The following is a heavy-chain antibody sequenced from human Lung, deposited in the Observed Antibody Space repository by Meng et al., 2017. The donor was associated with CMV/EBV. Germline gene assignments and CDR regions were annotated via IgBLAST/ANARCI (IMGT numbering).Heavy chain of an antibody. CDR1: GFTLSSYW. J-gene: IGHJ6*02. V-gene: IGHV3-48*03. Sequence: SCAASGFTLSSYWMSWVRQAPGKGLEWVSYIHARGHIVHYADFVNGRFTISRDSAKNSVDLQMSSLRVEDTAVYYCARRLPYYGMDVWGQGTTVTVSS. CDR2: IHARGHIV. CDR3: ARRLPYYGMDV.